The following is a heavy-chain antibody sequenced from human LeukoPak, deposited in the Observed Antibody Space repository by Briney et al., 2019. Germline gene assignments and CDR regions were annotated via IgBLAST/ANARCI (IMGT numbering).Heavy chain of an antibody. V-gene: IGHV1-69*13. D-gene: IGHD6-19*01. CDR3: AMRVGYSSGWYVPADDY. CDR1: GGTFSSYA. CDR2: IIPIFGTA. J-gene: IGHJ4*02. Sequence: SVKVSCKASGGTFSSYAISWVRQAPGQGLEWMGGIIPIFGTANYAQRFQGRVTITADESTSTAYMELSSLRSEDTAVYCCAMRVGYSSGWYVPADDYWGQGTLVTVSS.